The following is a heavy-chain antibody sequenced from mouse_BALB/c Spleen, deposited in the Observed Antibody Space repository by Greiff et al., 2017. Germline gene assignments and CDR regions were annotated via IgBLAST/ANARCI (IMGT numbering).Heavy chain of an antibody. J-gene: IGHJ3*01. Sequence: QVQLQQSGAELVRPGASVTLSCKASGYTFTDYEMHWVKQTPVHGLERIGAIDPETGGTAYNQKFKGKATLTADKSSSTAYMELRSLTSEDSAVYYCTNSYYGNRGFAYWGQGTLVTVSA. V-gene: IGHV1-15*01. CDR3: TNSYYGNRGFAY. CDR2: IDPETGGT. CDR1: GYTFTDYE. D-gene: IGHD2-10*01.